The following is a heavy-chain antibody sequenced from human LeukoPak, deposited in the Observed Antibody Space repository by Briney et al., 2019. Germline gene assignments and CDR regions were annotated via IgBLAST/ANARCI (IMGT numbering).Heavy chain of an antibody. J-gene: IGHJ6*02. Sequence: GGSLRLSCAASGFTFSSYEMNWVRQAPGKGLEWVSYISSSGGTIHYADSVKGRFTISRDNAKNSLYLQMNSLRAEDTAVYYCARDRGYGSGSQYYYYYGMDVWGQGTTVTVSS. D-gene: IGHD3-10*01. CDR2: ISSSGGTI. V-gene: IGHV3-48*03. CDR3: ARDRGYGSGSQYYYYYGMDV. CDR1: GFTFSSYE.